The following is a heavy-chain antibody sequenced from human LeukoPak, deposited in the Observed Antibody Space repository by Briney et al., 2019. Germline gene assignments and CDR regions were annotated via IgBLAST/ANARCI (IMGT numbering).Heavy chain of an antibody. CDR3: ARRRYGGSYYMGFDY. J-gene: IGHJ4*02. Sequence: SEALSLTCTVSGGSISSSSYYWGWIRQPPGKGLEWIGSIYYSGSTYYNPSLKSRVTISVDTSKNQFSLKLSSVTAADTAVYYCARRRYGGSYYMGFDYWGQGTLVTVSS. D-gene: IGHD1-26*01. CDR1: GGSISSSSYY. V-gene: IGHV4-39*01. CDR2: IYYSGST.